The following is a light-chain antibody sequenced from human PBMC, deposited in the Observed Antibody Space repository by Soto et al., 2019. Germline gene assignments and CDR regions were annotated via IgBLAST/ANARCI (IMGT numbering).Light chain of an antibody. CDR3: QQYGSSSLT. J-gene: IGKJ4*01. CDR1: QSVSCSY. V-gene: IGKV3-20*01. Sequence: EIVMTQSPGTLSLSPGERATLSCRASQSVSCSYLAWYQQKPGQAPRLLSYGAASRATGIPDRFSGSGSGTDFNLTISRLEPEDFAVYYCQQYGSSSLTCRGGTKEQIK. CDR2: GAA.